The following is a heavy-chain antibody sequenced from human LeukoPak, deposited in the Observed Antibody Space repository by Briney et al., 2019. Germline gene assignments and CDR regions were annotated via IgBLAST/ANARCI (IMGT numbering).Heavy chain of an antibody. CDR2: IIPILGIA. V-gene: IGHV1-69*04. D-gene: IGHD4-17*01. Sequence: SVKVSCKASGGTFSSYAISWVRQAPGQGLEWMGRIIPILGIANYAQKFQGRVTITADKSTSTAYMELSSLRSEDTAVYYCARDIFAYGTIDYWGQGTLVTVSS. J-gene: IGHJ4*02. CDR1: GGTFSSYA. CDR3: ARDIFAYGTIDY.